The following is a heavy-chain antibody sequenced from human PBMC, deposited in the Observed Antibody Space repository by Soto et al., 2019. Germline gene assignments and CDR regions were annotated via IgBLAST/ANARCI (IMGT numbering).Heavy chain of an antibody. Sequence: PSETLSLTCTVSGGSISSYYWSWIRQPPGKGLEWIGYIYYSGSTNYNPSLKSRVTISVGTSKNQFSLKLSSVTAADTAVYYCARQARYGDKDFDYWGQGTLVTVSS. CDR2: IYYSGST. J-gene: IGHJ4*02. V-gene: IGHV4-59*01. CDR3: ARQARYGDKDFDY. D-gene: IGHD4-17*01. CDR1: GGSISSYY.